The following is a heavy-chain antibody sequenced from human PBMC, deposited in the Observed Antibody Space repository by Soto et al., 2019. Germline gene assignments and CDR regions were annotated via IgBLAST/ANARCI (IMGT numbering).Heavy chain of an antibody. CDR1: GFTFSSYS. CDR3: ARVLGLGYNWFDP. Sequence: EVQLVESGGGLVQPGGSLRLSCAASGFTFSSYSMNWVRQAPGKGLEWVSYISSSSSTIYYADSVKGRFTISRDNAKNSLYLQMNSLRAEDTAVYYCARVLGLGYNWFDPWGQGTLVTVSS. D-gene: IGHD6-19*01. CDR2: ISSSSSTI. J-gene: IGHJ5*02. V-gene: IGHV3-48*01.